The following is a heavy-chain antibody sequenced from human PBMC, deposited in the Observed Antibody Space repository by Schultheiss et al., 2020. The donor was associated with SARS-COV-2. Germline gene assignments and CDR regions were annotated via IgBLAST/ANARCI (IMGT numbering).Heavy chain of an antibody. D-gene: IGHD6-13*01. CDR2: ISYVGSNK. CDR1: GFTFSSYA. Sequence: GGSLRLSCAASGFTFSSYAMHWVLQAPGKGLEWVAVISYVGSNKYYADSVKGRFTISRDNSKNTLYLQINSLRAEDTAVYYCARSAYSSSWQYYYYYMDVWGKGTTVTVSS. CDR3: ARSAYSSSWQYYYYYMDV. V-gene: IGHV3-30*04. J-gene: IGHJ6*03.